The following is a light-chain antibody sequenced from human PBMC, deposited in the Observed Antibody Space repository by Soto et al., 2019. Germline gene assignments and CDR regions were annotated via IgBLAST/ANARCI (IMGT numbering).Light chain of an antibody. CDR1: SSDVGGYDY. J-gene: IGLJ1*01. Sequence: QSALTQPASVSGSPGQSIAISCTGTSSDVGGYDYVSWYQQLPGKAPKLMIYDVNNRPSGASTRFSGSKSSNTASLTISGLQADDEADYYRSSYTSSSTHVFGTGTKVTVL. CDR2: DVN. V-gene: IGLV2-14*03. CDR3: SSYTSSSTHV.